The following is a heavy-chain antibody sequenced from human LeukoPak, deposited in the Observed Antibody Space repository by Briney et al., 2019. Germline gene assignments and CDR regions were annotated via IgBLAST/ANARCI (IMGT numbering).Heavy chain of an antibody. CDR1: GFTFSSFW. CDR3: ARDDEYCSSTSCHPNNWFDP. V-gene: IGHV3-7*01. J-gene: IGHJ5*02. D-gene: IGHD2-2*01. CDR2: KKPDGSEK. Sequence: GSLRLPCAASGFTFSSFWISWVRQAPGKGLGLVAKKKPDGSEKYYVDSVKGRFTISRDNAKNSLYLQMNSLRAEDTAVYYCARDDEYCSSTSCHPNNWFDPWGQGTLVTVSS.